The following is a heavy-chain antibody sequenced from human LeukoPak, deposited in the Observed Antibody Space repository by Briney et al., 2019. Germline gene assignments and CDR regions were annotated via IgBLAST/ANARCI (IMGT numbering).Heavy chain of an antibody. D-gene: IGHD3-10*01. V-gene: IGHV3-21*01. CDR1: GFTFSSYS. CDR2: ISSSSSYI. Sequence: GGSLRLSCAASGFTFSSYSMNWVRQAPGKGLEWVSSISSSSSYIYYADSVKGRFTISRDNAKNSLYLQMNSLRAEDTAVYYCARDRMNYYGSGSYYPDYWGQGTLVTVFS. CDR3: ARDRMNYYGSGSYYPDY. J-gene: IGHJ4*02.